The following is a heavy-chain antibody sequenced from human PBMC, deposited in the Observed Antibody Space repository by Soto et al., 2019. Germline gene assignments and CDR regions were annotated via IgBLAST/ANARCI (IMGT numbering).Heavy chain of an antibody. CDR1: GGTFSSYA. Sequence: SVKVSCKASGGTFSSYAISWVRQAPGQGLEWMGGIIPIFGTANYAQKFQGRVTITADESTSTAYMELSSLRSEDTAVYYCARDPGQIMPNNFDIWGQGTMVTVSS. CDR2: IIPIFGTA. D-gene: IGHD1-20*01. CDR3: ARDPGQIMPNNFDI. J-gene: IGHJ3*02. V-gene: IGHV1-69*13.